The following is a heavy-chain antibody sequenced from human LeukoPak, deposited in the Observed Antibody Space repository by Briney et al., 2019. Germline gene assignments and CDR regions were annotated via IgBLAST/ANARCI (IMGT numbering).Heavy chain of an antibody. CDR2: IDAGGGDT. V-gene: IGHV3-23*01. J-gene: IGHJ6*02. CDR1: GFSFSSYA. D-gene: IGHD6-19*01. Sequence: GGSLRLSCAASGFSFSSYAMTWVRQAPGKGLESVSSIDAGGGDTYHSDSVKGRFTISRDNSMNTLYLQMNSLRADDTAVYYCGRPTKYWLVRGNGVDVWGQGTTVTVSS. CDR3: GRPTKYWLVRGNGVDV.